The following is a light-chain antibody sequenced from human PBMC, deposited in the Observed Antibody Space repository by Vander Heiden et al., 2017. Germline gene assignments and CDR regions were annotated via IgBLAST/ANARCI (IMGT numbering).Light chain of an antibody. CDR1: QSVSNY. CDR3: QQRSNWPPEVT. CDR2: DAS. J-gene: IGKJ4*01. Sequence: EIVLTQSPATLSLSPGERATLSFRASQSVSNYLAWYQHKPGQAPRLLIYDASNRAAGIPARFSGSGSGTDFTLTISSLEPEDFAVYYCQQRSNWPPEVTFGGGTKVEI. V-gene: IGKV3-11*01.